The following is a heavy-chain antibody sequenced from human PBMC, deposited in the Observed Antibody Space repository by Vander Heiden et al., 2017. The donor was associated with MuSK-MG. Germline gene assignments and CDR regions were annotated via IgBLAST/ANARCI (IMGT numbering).Heavy chain of an antibody. J-gene: IGHJ5*02. CDR3: ARPAMYGDGNHNWFDP. CDR1: GSTFTRSY. Sequence: QVQLVQSGAAVQKPGASVKVSCKASGSTFTRSYMHWVRQAHGQGLEWMGIINPSGGSTSYAQKFQGRVTMTRDTSTSTVYMELSSLRSEDTAVYYCARPAMYGDGNHNWFDPWGQGTLVTVAA. D-gene: IGHD4-17*01. CDR2: INPSGGST. V-gene: IGHV1-46*03.